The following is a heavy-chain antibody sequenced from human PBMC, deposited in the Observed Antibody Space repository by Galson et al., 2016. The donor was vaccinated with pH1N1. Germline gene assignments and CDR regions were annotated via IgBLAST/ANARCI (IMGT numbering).Heavy chain of an antibody. CDR1: GFTFTTYG. D-gene: IGHD7-27*01. J-gene: IGHJ4*02. V-gene: IGHV1-18*01. Sequence: SVKVSCKASGFTFTTYGFTWVRQAPGQGLEWMGWISGNNGDSHYAQKVKGRVTVTIDTSTSTAYLEVRGLTSDDAAVYYCARKGTGWPLDYWGQGTLVTVSS. CDR2: ISGNNGDS. CDR3: ARKGTGWPLDY.